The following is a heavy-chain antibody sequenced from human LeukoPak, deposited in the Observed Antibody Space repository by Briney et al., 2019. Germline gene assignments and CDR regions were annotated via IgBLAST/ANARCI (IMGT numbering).Heavy chain of an antibody. CDR1: GFIFSSYW. CDR2: INNDGSST. CDR3: AKGKRYPDY. V-gene: IGHV3-74*01. J-gene: IGHJ4*02. D-gene: IGHD1-14*01. Sequence: GGSLRLSCAASGFIFSSYWMHWVRQAPGKGLVWVSHINNDGSSTNYADSVKGRFTISRDNAKNTLYLQMNSLRAEDTAIYYCAKGKRYPDYWGQGTLVTVSS.